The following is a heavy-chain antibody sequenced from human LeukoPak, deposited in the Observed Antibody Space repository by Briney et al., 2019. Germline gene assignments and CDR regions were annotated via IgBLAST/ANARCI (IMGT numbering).Heavy chain of an antibody. J-gene: IGHJ6*02. Sequence: GGSLRLSCAASGLTFSSYSMNWVRQAPGKGLEWVSSISSSSSYIYYADSVKGRFTISRDNAKNSLYLQMNSLRAEDTAVYYCASFYYYDILTGPYADGMDVWGQGTTVTVSS. CDR2: ISSSSSYI. CDR1: GLTFSSYS. D-gene: IGHD3-9*01. CDR3: ASFYYYDILTGPYADGMDV. V-gene: IGHV3-21*01.